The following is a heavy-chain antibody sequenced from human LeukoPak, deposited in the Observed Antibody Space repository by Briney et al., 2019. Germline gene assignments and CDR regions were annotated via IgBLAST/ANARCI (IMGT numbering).Heavy chain of an antibody. Sequence: PSETLSLTCTVSEDSISDYYRGWIRQPPGKGLEWIGYFYNSGRSTYNPSLKSRVTISADTSKNHFSLKLNSVTTADTAVYYCTRGAGWLIDYWVQGILVTVSS. D-gene: IGHD3-16*01. CDR1: EDSISDYY. J-gene: IGHJ4*02. V-gene: IGHV4-59*01. CDR3: TRGAGWLIDY. CDR2: FYNSGRS.